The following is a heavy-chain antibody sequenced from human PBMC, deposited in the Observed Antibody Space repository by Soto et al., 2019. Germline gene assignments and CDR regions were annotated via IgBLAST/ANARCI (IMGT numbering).Heavy chain of an antibody. CDR3: AKRGGDYDSRYHYYMDV. Sequence: EVQVLESGGGLVQPGGSLRLSCAASGFTFSSYAMNWVRQSPGKGLEWVGSIRGSGSSAYYPDSVEGRFTISRDNSKNTRYLQMNSLRAEDTAVYYCAKRGGDYDSRYHYYMDVRGKGTTVTVSS. CDR1: GFTFSSYA. D-gene: IGHD3-16*01. J-gene: IGHJ6*03. CDR2: IRGSGSSA. V-gene: IGHV3-23*01.